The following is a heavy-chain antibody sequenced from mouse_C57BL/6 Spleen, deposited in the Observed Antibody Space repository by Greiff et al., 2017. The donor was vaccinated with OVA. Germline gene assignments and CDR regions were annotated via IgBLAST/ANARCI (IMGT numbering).Heavy chain of an antibody. D-gene: IGHD4-1*01. CDR3: ARERTGTGAMDY. CDR1: GFTFSDYY. Sequence: DVKLVESEGGLVQPGSSMKLSCTASGFTFSDYYMAWVRQVPEKGLEWVANINYDGSSTYYLDSLKSRFIISRDNAKNILYLQMSSLKSEDTATYYCARERTGTGAMDYWGQGTSVTVSS. V-gene: IGHV5-16*01. CDR2: INYDGSST. J-gene: IGHJ4*01.